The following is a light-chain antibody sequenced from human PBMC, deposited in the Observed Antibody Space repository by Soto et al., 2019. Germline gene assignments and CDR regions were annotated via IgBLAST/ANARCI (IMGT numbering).Light chain of an antibody. J-gene: IGKJ1*01. Sequence: DFQMTQSPSTLSASLGDRVTITCRASQNIRSRLAWFQQKPGKAPKLLIYDASSLESGVPQRFSGSGSGTEFTLTISILQTDVFSTYYCQQYHSYWTFGQGTKVE. CDR2: DAS. CDR1: QNIRSR. V-gene: IGKV1-5*01. CDR3: QQYHSYWT.